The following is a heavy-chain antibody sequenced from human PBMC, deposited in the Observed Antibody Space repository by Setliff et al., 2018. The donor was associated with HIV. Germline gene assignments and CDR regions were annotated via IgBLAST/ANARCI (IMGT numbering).Heavy chain of an antibody. J-gene: IGHJ4*02. Sequence: SETLSLTCSVSGGSIGGYSWGWIRQSPGKGLEWIGYIYPSTSANYNPSLKSRVRILLDTSKNQLSLRLTSVTAADTAVYFCARRPMVRGFGRYYFDYWGQGTLVTVSS. CDR3: ARRPMVRGFGRYYFDY. V-gene: IGHV4-4*09. CDR2: IYPSTSA. D-gene: IGHD3-10*01. CDR1: GGSIGGYS.